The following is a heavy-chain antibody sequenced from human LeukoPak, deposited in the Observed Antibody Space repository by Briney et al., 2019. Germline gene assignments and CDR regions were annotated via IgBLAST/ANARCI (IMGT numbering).Heavy chain of an antibody. J-gene: IGHJ4*02. CDR1: GFTFSTYW. CDR2: IKEDGSEK. D-gene: IGHD6-19*01. Sequence: VGCLRLSCAASGFTFSTYWMSWVRQAPGKGLEWVANIKEDGSEKYYVDSVTGRFTISRDNAKNSLLLQMNSLRAEDTAVYYCAGGVAVAGTCERSYWGQGTLVSVCS. V-gene: IGHV3-7*01. CDR3: AGGVAVAGTCERSY.